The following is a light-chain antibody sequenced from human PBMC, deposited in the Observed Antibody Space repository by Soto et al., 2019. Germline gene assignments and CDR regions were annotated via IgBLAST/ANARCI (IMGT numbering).Light chain of an antibody. Sequence: EIVLTQSPGTLSLSPGERATLSCRASQSVSSSYLAWYQQKPGQAPRLLIYDASTRATGIPARFSGSGSGTDFTLTISSLEAEDFAVYFCQQRSNWPTFGQGTKVDIK. V-gene: IGKV3D-20*02. J-gene: IGKJ1*01. CDR3: QQRSNWPT. CDR1: QSVSSSY. CDR2: DAS.